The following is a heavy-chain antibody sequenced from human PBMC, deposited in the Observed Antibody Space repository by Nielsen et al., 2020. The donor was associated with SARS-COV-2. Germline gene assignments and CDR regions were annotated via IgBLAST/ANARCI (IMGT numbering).Heavy chain of an antibody. Sequence: ASVKVSCKASGYTFTTHSIHWVRQAPGQSLEWVGWINAGNGDTGYSQNFRGRATITRDTSASTAYLELSSLRSEDTAVYYCARVASDIWYDKNLLWWGQGTLVTVSS. J-gene: IGHJ4*02. D-gene: IGHD1-1*01. CDR1: GYTFTTHS. CDR3: ARVASDIWYDKNLLW. V-gene: IGHV1-3*01. CDR2: INAGNGDT.